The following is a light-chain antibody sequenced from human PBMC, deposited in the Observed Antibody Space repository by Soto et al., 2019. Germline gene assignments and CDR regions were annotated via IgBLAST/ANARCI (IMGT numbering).Light chain of an antibody. CDR1: SNDVGGYNY. CDR3: ASFRSGTILV. Sequence: QSVLTQPPSASGSPRQSVTISCTGTSNDVGGYNYVSWYQQHPGKAPKVLIYAVSKRPSGVPDRFSGSKAGNTASLTISGLLDDDEADYFCASFRSGTILVFGSGTKVTV. CDR2: AVS. V-gene: IGLV2-8*01. J-gene: IGLJ1*01.